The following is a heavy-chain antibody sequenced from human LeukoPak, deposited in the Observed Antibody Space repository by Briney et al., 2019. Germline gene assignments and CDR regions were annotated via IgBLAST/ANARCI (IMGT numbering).Heavy chain of an antibody. CDR2: ISGSGGST. V-gene: IGHV3-23*01. J-gene: IGHJ4*02. CDR1: GFTFSSYA. CDR3: ARDLKIVGATPPGY. D-gene: IGHD1-26*01. Sequence: GGSLRLSCAASGFTFSSYAMSWVRQAPGKGLEWVSAISGSGGSTYYADSVKGRFTISRDNSKNTLYLQMNSLRAEDTAVYYCARDLKIVGATPPGYWGQGTLVTVSS.